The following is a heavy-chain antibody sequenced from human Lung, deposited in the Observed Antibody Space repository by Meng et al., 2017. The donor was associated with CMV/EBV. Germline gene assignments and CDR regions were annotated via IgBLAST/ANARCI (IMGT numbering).Heavy chain of an antibody. CDR3: ARLDDYGDTSKFDV. D-gene: IGHD4-17*01. Sequence: SVXVSXXTFGYTFTGYYIHWVRQAPGPGLEWMGWINPNSGDTTYAQNFQGRVTMTRDTSITTAYMELSRLRSDDTAVYYCARLDDYGDTSKFDVWGQGTKVTVSS. CDR1: GYTFTGYY. J-gene: IGHJ6*02. CDR2: INPNSGDT. V-gene: IGHV1-2*02.